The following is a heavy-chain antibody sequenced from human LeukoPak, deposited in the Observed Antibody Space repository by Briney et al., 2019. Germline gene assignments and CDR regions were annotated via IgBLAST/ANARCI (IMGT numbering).Heavy chain of an antibody. D-gene: IGHD2-15*01. CDR2: IKQDGSAK. CDR1: GFTVSNNY. V-gene: IGHV3-7*03. CDR3: ARDNGWSADF. Sequence: PGGSLRLSCAASGFTVSNNYMSWVRQAPGKGLEWVANIKQDGSAKPYVDSVKGRFTISRDNAKNSLFLQMNSLRVEDTAVYYCARDNGWSADFWGQGTLVTVSS. J-gene: IGHJ4*02.